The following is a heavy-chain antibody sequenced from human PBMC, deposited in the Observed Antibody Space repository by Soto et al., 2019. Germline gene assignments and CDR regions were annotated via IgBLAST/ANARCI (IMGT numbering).Heavy chain of an antibody. D-gene: IGHD5-12*01. CDR3: ARGRIVPTKTGYYFDY. CDR2: ISSSSNYI. J-gene: IGHJ4*02. Sequence: PGGSLRLSCAASEFIFSTYSMNWVRQAPGEGLEWVSSISSSSNYINYADSVKGRFTISRDNAKNSLYLQMNSLRAEDTAVYYCARGRIVPTKTGYYFDYWGQGTLVTVSS. V-gene: IGHV3-21*01. CDR1: EFIFSTYS.